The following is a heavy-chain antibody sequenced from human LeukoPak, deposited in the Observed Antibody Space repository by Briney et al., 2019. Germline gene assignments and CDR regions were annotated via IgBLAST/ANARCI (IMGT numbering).Heavy chain of an antibody. V-gene: IGHV3-48*01. Sequence: PGGSLRLSCAASGFTFSAYNMNWVRQAPGKGLEWVSHISSSSITIYYADSVKGRFTISRDNSKNTLYLQMNSLRAEDTAVYYCAKDLVTAMPPGDDSWGQGTLVTVSS. CDR2: ISSSSITI. J-gene: IGHJ5*02. CDR3: AKDLVTAMPPGDDS. CDR1: GFTFSAYN. D-gene: IGHD5-18*01.